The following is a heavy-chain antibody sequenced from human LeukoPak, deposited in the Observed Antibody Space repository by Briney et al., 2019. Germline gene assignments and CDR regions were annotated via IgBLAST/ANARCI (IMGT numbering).Heavy chain of an antibody. V-gene: IGHV4-4*07. D-gene: IGHD6-13*01. CDR2: TYTNGGT. CDR1: GSSFSGYY. CDR3: ARLSASTGTF. J-gene: IGHJ4*02. Sequence: SETLSLTCTVSGSSFSGYYWSWSRLPAGRGLEWIGRTYTNGGTMFNPSLTSRATMSFDTSKNLFSLQLNSMTAADTAEYYCARLSASTGTFWGQGILVTVSS.